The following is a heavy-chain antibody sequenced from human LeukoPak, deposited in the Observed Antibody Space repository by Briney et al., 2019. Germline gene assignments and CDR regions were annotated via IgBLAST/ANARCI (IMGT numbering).Heavy chain of an antibody. CDR3: ARVEPGSYYNPFDY. Sequence: SETLSLTCTVSGGSISSYYWSWIRQPPGKGLEWIGYIYYSGSTNYNPSLKSRVTMSADTSKNQFSLKLSSVTAADTAVYYCARVEPGSYYNPFDYWGQGTLVTVSS. CDR1: GGSISSYY. CDR2: IYYSGST. V-gene: IGHV4-59*12. D-gene: IGHD3-10*01. J-gene: IGHJ4*02.